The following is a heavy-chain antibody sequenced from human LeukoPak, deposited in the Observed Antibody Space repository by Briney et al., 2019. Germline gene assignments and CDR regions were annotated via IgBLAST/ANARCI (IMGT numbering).Heavy chain of an antibody. J-gene: IGHJ4*02. V-gene: IGHV7-4-1*02. Sequence: ASVKVSCKASGYTFTSYAMNWVRQAPGQGLEWMGWINTNTGNPTYAQGFTGRFVFPLDTSVSTAYLQISSLKAEDTAVYYCARDRVLLWSGESYYFDYWGQGTLVTVSS. CDR3: ARDRVLLWSGESYYFDY. CDR2: INTNTGNP. CDR1: GYTFTSYA. D-gene: IGHD3-10*01.